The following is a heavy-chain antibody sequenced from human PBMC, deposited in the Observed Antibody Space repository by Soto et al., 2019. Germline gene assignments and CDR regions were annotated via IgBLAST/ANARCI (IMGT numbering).Heavy chain of an antibody. D-gene: IGHD6-19*01. V-gene: IGHV3-53*01. CDR3: ASNVAGGPYYYYYYGMDV. Sequence: GGSLRLSCAASGFTVSSNYMSWVRQAPRKGLEWVSVIYSGGSTYYADSVKGRFTISRDNSKNTLYLQMNSLRAEDTAVYYCASNVAGGPYYYYYYGMDVWGQGTTVTVSS. CDR1: GFTVSSNY. J-gene: IGHJ6*02. CDR2: IYSGGST.